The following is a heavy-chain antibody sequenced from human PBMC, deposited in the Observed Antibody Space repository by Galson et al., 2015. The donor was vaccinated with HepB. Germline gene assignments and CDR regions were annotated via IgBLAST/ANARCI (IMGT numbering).Heavy chain of an antibody. J-gene: IGHJ2*01. D-gene: IGHD3-10*01. V-gene: IGHV3-21*01. Sequence: SLRLSCAASGFTFSSYSMNWVRQAPGKGLEWVSSISSSSSYIYYADSVKGRFTISRDNAENSLYLQMNSLRAEDTAVYYCARASTVRGGGYFDLWGRGTLVTVSS. CDR2: ISSSSSYI. CDR1: GFTFSSYS. CDR3: ARASTVRGGGYFDL.